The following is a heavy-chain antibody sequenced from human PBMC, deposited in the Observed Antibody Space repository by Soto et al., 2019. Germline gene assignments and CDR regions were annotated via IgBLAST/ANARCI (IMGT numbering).Heavy chain of an antibody. J-gene: IGHJ6*02. V-gene: IGHV5-51*01. CDR3: ARQNSNYYYYYGMDV. CDR1: GYSFTSYW. Sequence: GESLKISCKGSGYSFTSYWIGWVRQMPGKGLEWMGIIYPGDSDTRYSPSFQGQVTISADKSISTAYLQWSSLKASDTAMYYCARQNSNYYYYYGMDVWGQGTTVTVSS. D-gene: IGHD4-4*01. CDR2: IYPGDSDT.